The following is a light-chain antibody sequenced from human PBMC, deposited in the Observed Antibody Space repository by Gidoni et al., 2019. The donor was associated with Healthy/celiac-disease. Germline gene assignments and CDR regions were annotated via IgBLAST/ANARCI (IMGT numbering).Light chain of an antibody. CDR2: KAS. Sequence: TQMTQSPPTLPAPVGDRVTITCRASQSISRLFAWYQQKPGKAPKLLIYKASSLESGVPSRFSGSGSGTEFTLTISSLQPDDFATYYCQQYNSYSRTFGQGTKVEIK. V-gene: IGKV1-5*03. J-gene: IGKJ1*01. CDR3: QQYNSYSRT. CDR1: QSISRL.